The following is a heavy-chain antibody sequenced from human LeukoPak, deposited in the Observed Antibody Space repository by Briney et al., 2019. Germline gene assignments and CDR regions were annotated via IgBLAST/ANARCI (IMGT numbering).Heavy chain of an antibody. CDR1: DGSISSYY. Sequence: SETLSLTCTVSDGSISSYYWSWIRQPPGKGLEWIGHIYDSGSTNYNPSLKSRVTISVDTSKNQFSLKLSSVTAADTAVYYCARGPKQQLYYFDYWGQGTLVTVSS. D-gene: IGHD6-13*01. CDR3: ARGPKQQLYYFDY. CDR2: IYDSGST. V-gene: IGHV4-59*12. J-gene: IGHJ4*02.